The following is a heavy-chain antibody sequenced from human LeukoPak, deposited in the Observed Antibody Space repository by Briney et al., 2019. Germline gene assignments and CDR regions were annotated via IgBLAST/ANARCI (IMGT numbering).Heavy chain of an antibody. J-gene: IGHJ4*02. Sequence: GGSRRLSFPASGFVVSGNYMSWVRQTPGKGLEWISVIYSGGTTYYADSVKGRFTISRDDAGNTLGLQMNSLRVEDTAVYYCARAAGPSGHWGPGTLVIVSS. D-gene: IGHD6-19*01. V-gene: IGHV3-66*01. CDR1: GFVVSGNY. CDR3: ARAAGPSGH. CDR2: IYSGGTT.